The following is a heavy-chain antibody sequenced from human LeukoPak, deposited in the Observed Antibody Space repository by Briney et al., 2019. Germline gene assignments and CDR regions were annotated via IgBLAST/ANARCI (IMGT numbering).Heavy chain of an antibody. CDR1: GYTFTSYA. J-gene: IGHJ6*03. CDR3: ARGVGGWYYMDV. D-gene: IGHD6-19*01. CDR2: INAGNGNT. V-gene: IGHV1-3*03. Sequence: ASVKVSCKASGYTFTSYAMHWVRQAPGQRLEWMGWINAGNGNTKYSQEFQGRVTITRDTSASTAYMELSSLRSEDMAVYYCARGVGGWYYMDVWGKGTTATVSS.